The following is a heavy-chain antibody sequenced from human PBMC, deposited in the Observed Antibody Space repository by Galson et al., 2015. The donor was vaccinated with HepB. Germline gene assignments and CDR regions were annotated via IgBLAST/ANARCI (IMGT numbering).Heavy chain of an antibody. Sequence: SVKVSCKASGYTFTSYGISWVRQAPGQGLEWMGWISAYNGDTNYAQKLQGRVTMTTDTSTSTAYMELRSLRSDDTAVYYCARAPSTITYYDILTGYYNHFYFDYWGQGTLVTVSS. V-gene: IGHV1-18*01. CDR3: ARAPSTITYYDILTGYYNHFYFDY. J-gene: IGHJ4*02. D-gene: IGHD3-9*01. CDR1: GYTFTSYG. CDR2: ISAYNGDT.